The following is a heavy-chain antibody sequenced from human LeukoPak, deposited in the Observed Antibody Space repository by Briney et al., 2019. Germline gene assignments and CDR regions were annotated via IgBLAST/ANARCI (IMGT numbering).Heavy chain of an antibody. Sequence: NSGGSLRLSCAASGFTFSDYYMSWIRQAPGKGLEWVSYISSSGSTIYYADSVKGRFTISRDNAKNSLYLQMNSLRAEDTAVYYCAREYDFWSGYYTDYWGQGTLVTVSS. V-gene: IGHV3-11*01. J-gene: IGHJ4*02. CDR3: AREYDFWSGYYTDY. D-gene: IGHD3-3*01. CDR1: GFTFSDYY. CDR2: ISSSGSTI.